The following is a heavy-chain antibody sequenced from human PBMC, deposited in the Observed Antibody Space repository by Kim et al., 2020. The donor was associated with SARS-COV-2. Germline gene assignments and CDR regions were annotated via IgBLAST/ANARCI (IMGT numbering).Heavy chain of an antibody. CDR3: AKDIIPYSSGRRGDYFDY. D-gene: IGHD6-19*01. J-gene: IGHJ4*02. V-gene: IGHV3-43*01. Sequence: KGRFTISRDNSKNSLYLQMNSLRTEDTALYYCAKDIIPYSSGRRGDYFDYWGQGTLVTVSS.